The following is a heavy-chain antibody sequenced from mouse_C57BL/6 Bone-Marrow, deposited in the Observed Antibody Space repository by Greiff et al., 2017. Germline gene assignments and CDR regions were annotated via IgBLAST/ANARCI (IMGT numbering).Heavy chain of an antibody. CDR3: ARWDYGPGFAY. Sequence: VQLQQSGADLARPGASVKMSCKASGYTLTSYTLHWVKQRPGQGLEWIGPINPSSGDTKYNQRFKDKATLTADKSSSTAYMQLSSLTSEDSAVYYCARWDYGPGFAYWGQGTLVTVSA. V-gene: IGHV1-4*01. J-gene: IGHJ3*01. D-gene: IGHD1-2*01. CDR2: INPSSGDT. CDR1: GYTLTSYT.